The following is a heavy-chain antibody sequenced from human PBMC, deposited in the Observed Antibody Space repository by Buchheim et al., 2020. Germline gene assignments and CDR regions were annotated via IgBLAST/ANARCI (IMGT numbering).Heavy chain of an antibody. Sequence: QVQLQQWGAGLLKPSETLSLTCAVYGGTFSGYYWSWIRQPPGKGLEWIGEINHSGSTNYNPSLKSRVTISVDTSKNQFSLKRSSVTAADTAVYYCARSARRYCSSTSCYVSWFDPWGQGTL. D-gene: IGHD2-2*01. V-gene: IGHV4-34*08. J-gene: IGHJ5*02. CDR3: ARSARRYCSSTSCYVSWFDP. CDR1: GGTFSGYY. CDR2: INHSGST.